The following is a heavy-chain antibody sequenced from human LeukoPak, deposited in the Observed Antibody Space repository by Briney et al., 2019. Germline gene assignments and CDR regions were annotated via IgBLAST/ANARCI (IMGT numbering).Heavy chain of an antibody. CDR3: ARIEYYDFWSGYYSDNWFDP. D-gene: IGHD3-3*01. J-gene: IGHJ5*02. Sequence: SVKVSCKASGGTFSSYAISWVRQAPGQGLEWMGRIIPILGIANYAQKFQGRVTITADKSTSTAYMELSSLRSEDTAVYYCARIEYYDFWSGYYSDNWFDPWGQGTLVTVSS. CDR1: GGTFSSYA. CDR2: IIPILGIA. V-gene: IGHV1-69*04.